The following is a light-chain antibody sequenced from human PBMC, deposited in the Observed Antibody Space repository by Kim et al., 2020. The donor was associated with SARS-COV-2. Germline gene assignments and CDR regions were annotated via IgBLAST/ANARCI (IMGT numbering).Light chain of an antibody. CDR2: QDN. Sequence: SYELTQPPSVSVSPGQTARITCSGDKLGEKYTCWYQHKSGQSPVVVIYQDNKRPSGMTERFSGSSSGNTATLTISETQPMDEADYYCQTWDRTTVIFGGG. CDR3: QTWDRTTVI. V-gene: IGLV3-1*01. J-gene: IGLJ2*01. CDR1: KLGEKY.